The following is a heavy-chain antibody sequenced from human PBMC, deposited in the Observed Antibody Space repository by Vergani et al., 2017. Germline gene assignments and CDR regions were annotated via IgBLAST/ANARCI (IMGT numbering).Heavy chain of an antibody. V-gene: IGHV3-13*01. Sequence: EVQLVESGGGLVQPGGSLRLSCAASGFTFSSYDMHWVRQATGKGLEWVSAIGTAGDTYYPGSVKGRFTISRDNAKNSLYLQMNSLRAEDTALYYCAKAIRGSGYSHDAFDIWGQGTMVTVSS. J-gene: IGHJ3*02. CDR2: IGTAGDT. CDR1: GFTFSSYD. D-gene: IGHD3-22*01. CDR3: AKAIRGSGYSHDAFDI.